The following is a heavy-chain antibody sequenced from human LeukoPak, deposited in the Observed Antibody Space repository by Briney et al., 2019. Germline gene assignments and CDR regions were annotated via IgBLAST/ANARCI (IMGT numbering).Heavy chain of an antibody. CDR2: IDCDDDK. J-gene: IGHJ4*02. Sequence: SGPTLVKPTQTLTLTCTFSGFSLSTRGMCVSWIRQPPGKALEWLARIDCDDDKYYSTSLKTRLTISKDTSKNQVVLTMTNMDPVDTATYYCARTRFNTYYYDSSGYYLDCWGQGALVTVSS. V-gene: IGHV2-70*11. CDR1: GFSLSTRGMC. D-gene: IGHD3-22*01. CDR3: ARTRFNTYYYDSSGYYLDC.